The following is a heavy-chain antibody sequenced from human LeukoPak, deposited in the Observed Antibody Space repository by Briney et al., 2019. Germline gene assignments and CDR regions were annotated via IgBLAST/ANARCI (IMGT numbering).Heavy chain of an antibody. J-gene: IGHJ4*02. V-gene: IGHV3-23*01. CDR3: APRGTTSIDFTY. CDR2: ISDSGVNT. Sequence: GGSLRLSCAASGFTFSRYAMSWVRQAPGKGLEWVSAISDSGVNTYYADSVMGRFTISRDNSENMLYLQMNSLRAEDTALYYCAPRGTTSIDFTYWGQGTLVTASS. D-gene: IGHD4-11*01. CDR1: GFTFSRYA.